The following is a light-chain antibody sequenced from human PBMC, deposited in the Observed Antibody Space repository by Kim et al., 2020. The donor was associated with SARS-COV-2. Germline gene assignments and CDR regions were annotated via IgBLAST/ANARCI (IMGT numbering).Light chain of an antibody. CDR2: DAS. CDR1: QRVRSL. CDR3: QRRSAWPLT. V-gene: IGKV3-11*01. Sequence: LCPGERATLSCRASQRVRSLLAWYQQKPGQAPRLLIYDASTRATGIPARFSGSGSGTDFTLTISSLEPEDCAVYYCQRRSAWPLTFGGGTKVDIK. J-gene: IGKJ4*01.